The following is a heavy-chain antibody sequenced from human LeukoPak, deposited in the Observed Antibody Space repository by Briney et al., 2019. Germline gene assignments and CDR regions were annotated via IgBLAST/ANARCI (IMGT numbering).Heavy chain of an antibody. CDR3: ASRAASGAFDI. V-gene: IGHV3-13*01. CDR1: GFTFSSYD. CDR2: IGTAGDT. Sequence: GGSPRLSCAASGFTFSSYDMHWVRQATGKGLEWVSAIGTAGDTYYPGSVKGRFTISRENAKNSLYLQMNSLRAGDTAVYYCASRAASGAFDIWGQGTMVTVSS. J-gene: IGHJ3*02.